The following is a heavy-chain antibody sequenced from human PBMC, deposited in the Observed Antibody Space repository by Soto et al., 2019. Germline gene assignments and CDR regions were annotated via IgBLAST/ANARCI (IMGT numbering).Heavy chain of an antibody. CDR1: GFTFSGYW. Sequence: GGSLRLSCAASGFTFSGYWMHWVRQTPGKGLVWVSRINSDGSTTTYADSVKGRFTTSRDNAKNTLYLQMNSLRAEDTALYYCASGNGHGFEIWGQGTMVTVSS. D-gene: IGHD2-8*01. CDR2: INSDGSTT. J-gene: IGHJ3*02. CDR3: ASGNGHGFEI. V-gene: IGHV3-74*01.